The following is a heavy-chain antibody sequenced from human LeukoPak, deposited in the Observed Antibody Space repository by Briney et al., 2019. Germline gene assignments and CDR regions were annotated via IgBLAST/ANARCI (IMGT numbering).Heavy chain of an antibody. J-gene: IGHJ4*02. D-gene: IGHD6-13*01. Sequence: ASVKVSCKASGYTFTSYGISWVRQAPGQGLEWMGWISAYNGNTNYAQKLQGRVTMTTDTSTSTAYMELRSLRSDDTAVYYCARGSRIAAAGTHFDYWGQGTLVTVSS. CDR1: GYTFTSYG. CDR2: ISAYNGNT. V-gene: IGHV1-18*01. CDR3: ARGSRIAAAGTHFDY.